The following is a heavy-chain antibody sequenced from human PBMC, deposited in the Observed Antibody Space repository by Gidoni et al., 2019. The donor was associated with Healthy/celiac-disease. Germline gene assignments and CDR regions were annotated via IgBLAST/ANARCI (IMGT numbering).Heavy chain of an antibody. Sequence: QITLKESGPTLVKPTQTLTLTCTFSGFSLSTSGVGVGWIRQPPGKALEWLALIYWDDDKRYSPSLKSRLTITKDTSKNQVVLTMTNMDPVDTATYYCAHVNVYPSYCGGDCFPWYFDYWGQGTLVTVSS. J-gene: IGHJ4*02. CDR3: AHVNVYPSYCGGDCFPWYFDY. D-gene: IGHD2-21*02. CDR2: IYWDDDK. V-gene: IGHV2-5*02. CDR1: GFSLSTSGVG.